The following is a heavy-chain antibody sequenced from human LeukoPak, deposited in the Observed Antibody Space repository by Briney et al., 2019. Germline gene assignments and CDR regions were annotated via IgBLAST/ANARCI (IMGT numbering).Heavy chain of an antibody. V-gene: IGHV3-7*01. CDR2: IKQDGSQN. CDR3: AIEGSGRSLDP. Sequence: GGSLRLSCAASGFTFSNVWMSWVRQAPRKGLEWVANIKQDGSQNYYVDSVKGRFTISRDTARNSLHLQINSLRAEDTAMYYCAIEGSGRSLDPWGQGTLVTVSS. J-gene: IGHJ5*02. CDR1: GFTFSNVW. D-gene: IGHD3-3*01.